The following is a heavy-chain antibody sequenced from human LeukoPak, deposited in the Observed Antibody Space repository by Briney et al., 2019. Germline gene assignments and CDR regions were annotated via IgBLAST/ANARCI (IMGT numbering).Heavy chain of an antibody. CDR1: GFTFSSYG. V-gene: IGHV3-30*18. Sequence: GGSLRLSCAASGFTFSSYGMHWVRQAPGKGLEWVAVISYDGGNKYYADSVKGRFTISRDNSKNTLYLQMNSLRAEDTAVYYCAKERLRFLEWLFDYRGQGTLVTVSS. J-gene: IGHJ4*02. D-gene: IGHD3-3*01. CDR3: AKERLRFLEWLFDY. CDR2: ISYDGGNK.